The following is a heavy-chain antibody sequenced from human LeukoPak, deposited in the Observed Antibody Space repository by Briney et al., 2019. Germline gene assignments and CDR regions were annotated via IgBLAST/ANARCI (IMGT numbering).Heavy chain of an antibody. CDR2: ISSRSSYI. D-gene: IGHD3-22*01. CDR1: GFTFSSYS. J-gene: IGHJ4*02. Sequence: GGSLRLSCAASGFTFSSYSMNWVRQAPGKGLEWVSSISSRSSYIYYADSVKGRFTISRDNAKNSLFLQLNSLRAEDTAVYYCARETYYYDTSGYYPYYFDYWGQGTLVTVSS. CDR3: ARETYYYDTSGYYPYYFDY. V-gene: IGHV3-21*01.